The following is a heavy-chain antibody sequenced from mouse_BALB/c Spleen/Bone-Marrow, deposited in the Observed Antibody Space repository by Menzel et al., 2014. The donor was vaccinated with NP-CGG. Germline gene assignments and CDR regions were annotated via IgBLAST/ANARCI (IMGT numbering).Heavy chain of an antibody. CDR2: ISTGSSTI. V-gene: IGHV5-17*02. Sequence: EVKVVESGGGLVQPGGSRKLSCEASGFTFSSFGMHWVRQAPEKGLEWVAYISTGSSTIYYADTVKGRFTISRDNPKNTLFLQMTSLRSEDTAMYYCARSDVAMDYWGQGSSVT. CDR1: GFTFSSFG. CDR3: ARSDVAMDY. J-gene: IGHJ4*01.